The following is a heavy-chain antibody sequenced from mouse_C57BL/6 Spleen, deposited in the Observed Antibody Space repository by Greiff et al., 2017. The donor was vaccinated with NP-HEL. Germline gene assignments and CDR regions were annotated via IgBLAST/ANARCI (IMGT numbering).Heavy chain of an antibody. CDR1: GYTFTDYE. J-gene: IGHJ2*01. V-gene: IGHV1-15*01. D-gene: IGHD2-1*01. Sequence: VQLQQSGAELVRPGASVTLSCKASGYTFTDYEMHWVKQTPVHGLEWIGAIDPETGGTAYNQKFKGKAILTADKSSSTAYMELRSLTSEESAVYYCTRERGNYAFDYWGQGTTLTVSS. CDR3: TRERGNYAFDY. CDR2: IDPETGGT.